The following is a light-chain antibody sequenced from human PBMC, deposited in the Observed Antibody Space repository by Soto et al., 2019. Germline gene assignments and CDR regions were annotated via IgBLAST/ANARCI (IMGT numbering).Light chain of an antibody. J-gene: IGLJ2*01. Sequence: QSVLTQPPPASGTPGQRVTISCSGSTSNIGSSSVYWYQQLPGTAPKVFIYENNRRPSGVPDRFSGSKSGTSASLAISGLRSEDEADYYCATWDDSLSGPVFGEGTKLTVL. CDR3: ATWDDSLSGPV. V-gene: IGLV1-47*01. CDR1: TSNIGSSS. CDR2: ENN.